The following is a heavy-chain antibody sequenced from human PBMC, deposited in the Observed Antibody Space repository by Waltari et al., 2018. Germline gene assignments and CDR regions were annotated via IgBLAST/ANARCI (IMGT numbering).Heavy chain of an antibody. V-gene: IGHV3-7*01. D-gene: IGHD4-17*01. CDR1: GFTFSSYW. J-gene: IGHJ6*03. Sequence: EVQLVESGGGLVQPGGSLRLSCAASGFTFSSYWMSWVRQAPGKGLEWVANIKQDGSEKYYVDSVKGRFTISRDNAKNSLYLQMNSLRAEDTAVYYCARCYDYGDYPDYYYYYMDVWGKGTTVTVSS. CDR3: ARCYDYGDYPDYYYYYMDV. CDR2: IKQDGSEK.